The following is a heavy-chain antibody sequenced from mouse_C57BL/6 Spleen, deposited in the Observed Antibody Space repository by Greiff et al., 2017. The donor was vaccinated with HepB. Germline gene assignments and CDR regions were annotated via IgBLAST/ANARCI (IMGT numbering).Heavy chain of an antibody. J-gene: IGHJ4*01. Sequence: VQLQQSGPGLVAPSQSLSITCTVSGFSLTSYGVHWVRQPPGKGLEWLVVIWSNGSTNYNSALKSRLSISKDNSKSQVFLKMNNLQTDDTAMYYCARRGEGDAMDYWGQGTSVTVSS. CDR1: GFSLTSYG. CDR3: ARRGEGDAMDY. V-gene: IGHV2-6*03. CDR2: IWSNGST.